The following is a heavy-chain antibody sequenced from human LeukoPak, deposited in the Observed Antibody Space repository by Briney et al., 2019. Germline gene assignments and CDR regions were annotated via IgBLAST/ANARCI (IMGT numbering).Heavy chain of an antibody. CDR3: ARARLLWFGEFFDY. CDR2: ISAHNGNT. V-gene: IGHV1-18*04. Sequence: ASVKVSCKASGYTFTSYGISWVRQAPGQGLEWMGWISAHNGNTNYAQKLQGRVTMTTDTSTGTAYMELRSLRSDDTAVYYCARARLLWFGEFFDYWGQGTLVTVSS. D-gene: IGHD3-10*01. CDR1: GYTFTSYG. J-gene: IGHJ4*02.